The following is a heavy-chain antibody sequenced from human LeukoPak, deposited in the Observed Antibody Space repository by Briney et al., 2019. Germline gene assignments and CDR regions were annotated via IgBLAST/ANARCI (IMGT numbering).Heavy chain of an antibody. CDR3: ARWGPLWFGDPPPNPYYYYYGMDV. V-gene: IGHV4-59*01. CDR2: VYYSGST. J-gene: IGHJ6*02. CDR1: SDSISNSY. Sequence: SETLSLTCTVSSDSISNSYWSWIRQSPGKGLEWIGYVYYSGSTNYNPSLKSRVTISVDMSKNQFSLDLRFVTAADTAVYYCARWGPLWFGDPPPNPYYYYYGMDVWGQGTTVTVSS. D-gene: IGHD3-10*01.